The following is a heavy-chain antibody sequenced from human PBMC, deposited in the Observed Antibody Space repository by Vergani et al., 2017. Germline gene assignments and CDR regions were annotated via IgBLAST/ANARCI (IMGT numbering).Heavy chain of an antibody. CDR3: ARIFGIVGARDWFDP. J-gene: IGHJ5*02. CDR2: IFSNDEK. V-gene: IGHV2-26*01. CDR1: GFSLSNARMG. Sequence: QVTLKESGPVLVKPTEPLTLTCTVSGFSLSNARMGVSWIRQPPGKALEWLANIFSNDEKSYSTALKSRLTISKDTSKSQVVLTMTNMDPVDTATYYCARIFGIVGARDWFDPWGQGTLVTVSS. D-gene: IGHD1-26*01.